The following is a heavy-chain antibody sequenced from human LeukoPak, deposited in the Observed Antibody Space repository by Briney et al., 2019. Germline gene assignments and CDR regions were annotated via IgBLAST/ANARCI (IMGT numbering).Heavy chain of an antibody. CDR3: ARHGPALLWFGELHYYYYGMDV. CDR1: GASVRSHY. D-gene: IGHD3-10*01. J-gene: IGHJ6*02. Sequence: SETLSLTCTVSGASVRSHYWSWIRQPPGKGLEWIGYVSYSGGTNYNPSLKSRVTISLDTSNDQFSLRLNSVTAADTAVYYCARHGPALLWFGELHYYYYGMDVWGQGTTVTVSS. V-gene: IGHV4-59*02. CDR2: VSYSGGT.